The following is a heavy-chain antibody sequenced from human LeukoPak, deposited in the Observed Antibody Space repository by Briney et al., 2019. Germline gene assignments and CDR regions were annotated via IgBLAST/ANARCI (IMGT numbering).Heavy chain of an antibody. CDR2: IKPDGTTK. CDR1: GFIFSNYA. J-gene: IGHJ4*02. CDR3: ARSIPYGTTWYGRSDY. D-gene: IGHD6-13*01. V-gene: IGHV3-7*03. Sequence: PGGSLRLSCAASGFIFSNYAMSWVRQAPGKGLEWVANIKPDGTTKFYVDSVKGRFTISRDNALNSLYLQMNSLRAEDTAIYYCARSIPYGTTWYGRSDYWGQGTLVTVSS.